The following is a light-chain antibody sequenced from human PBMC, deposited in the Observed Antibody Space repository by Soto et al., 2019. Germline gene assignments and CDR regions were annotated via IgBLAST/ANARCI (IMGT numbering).Light chain of an antibody. V-gene: IGKV3-15*01. CDR3: QQYNNWLGT. CDR1: QSVSSN. J-gene: IGKJ1*01. CDR2: DAS. Sequence: EIVMTQSPATLSVSPGERATLSCRANQSVSSNLAWYQQKPGQAPRLLIYDASTRATGIPARFSGSGSGTEFTLTISSLQSEDFAIYYCQQYNNWLGTFGQGTKVEIK.